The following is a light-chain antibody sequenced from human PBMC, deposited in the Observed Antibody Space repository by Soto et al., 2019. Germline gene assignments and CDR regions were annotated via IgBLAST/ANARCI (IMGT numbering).Light chain of an antibody. J-gene: IGKJ2*01. CDR2: GAS. V-gene: IGKV3-20*01. CDR1: QSVSSGF. CDR3: QRYGTASFT. Sequence: EIVLTQSPGTLSLSPGETATLSCRASQSVSSGFLAWYQQKPGQAPRLLIFGASNRATGIPYRFSGSVSGTDFTLTISRLEPEDFAVYYFQRYGTASFTFGQGTKLEIK.